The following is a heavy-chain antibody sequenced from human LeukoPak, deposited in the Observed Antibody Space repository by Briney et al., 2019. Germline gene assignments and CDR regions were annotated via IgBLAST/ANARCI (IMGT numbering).Heavy chain of an antibody. CDR2: MNPNSGNT. CDR3: ARVMGIAVANDY. J-gene: IGHJ4*02. V-gene: IGHV1-8*01. D-gene: IGHD6-19*01. CDR1: GYTFTSYD. Sequence: ASVKVSCKASGYTFTSYDINWVRQATGQGLEWMGWMNPNSGNTGYAQKFQGRVTTTRNTSISTAYMELSSLRSEDTAVYYCARVMGIAVANDYWGQGTLVTVSS.